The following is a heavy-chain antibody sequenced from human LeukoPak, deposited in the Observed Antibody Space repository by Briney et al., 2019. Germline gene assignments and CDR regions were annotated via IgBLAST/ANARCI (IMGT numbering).Heavy chain of an antibody. Sequence: ASVKVSCKTSGYTFTGYYIHWVRQAPGQGLEWMGWINGNTGSTNYAQKFQDRVAMTRDTSISTAYMDLNRLRSDDTAVYFCASVGPDCGGDCYSNWGQGTLVTVSS. CDR3: ASVGPDCGGDCYSN. CDR1: GYTFTGYY. CDR2: INGNTGST. V-gene: IGHV1-2*02. J-gene: IGHJ4*02. D-gene: IGHD2-21*02.